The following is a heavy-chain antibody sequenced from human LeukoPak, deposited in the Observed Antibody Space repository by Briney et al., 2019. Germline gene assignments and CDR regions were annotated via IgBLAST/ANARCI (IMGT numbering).Heavy chain of an antibody. CDR3: ARSTRSSALRT. D-gene: IGHD2-15*01. V-gene: IGHV4-59*11. J-gene: IGHJ4*02. CDR1: GASMNSHY. CDR2: IFYSGST. Sequence: PSETLSLTCTVSGASMNSHYWSWIRQPPGKGLEWIGHIFYSGSTNYKPSLKSRVTISVDRSKNQFFLRLRSVTAADTAVYFCARSTRSSALRTWGQGTLVAVSP.